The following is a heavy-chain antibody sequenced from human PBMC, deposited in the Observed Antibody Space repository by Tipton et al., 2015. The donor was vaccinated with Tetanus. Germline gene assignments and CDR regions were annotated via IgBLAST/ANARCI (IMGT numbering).Heavy chain of an antibody. CDR3: AREGTLRFLEWSNYYGMDV. CDR2: ISSSSSYI. CDR1: GFTFSSYS. Sequence: SLRLSCAASGFTFSSYSMNWVRQAPGKGLEWVSSISSSSSYIYYADSVKGRFTISRDNAKNSLYLQMNSLRAEDTAVYYCAREGTLRFLEWSNYYGMDVWGQGTTVTVSS. D-gene: IGHD3-3*01. V-gene: IGHV3-21*01. J-gene: IGHJ6*02.